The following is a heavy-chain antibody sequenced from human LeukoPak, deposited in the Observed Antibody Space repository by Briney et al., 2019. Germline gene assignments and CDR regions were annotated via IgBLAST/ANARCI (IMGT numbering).Heavy chain of an antibody. CDR2: INHSGSS. V-gene: IGHV4-34*01. Sequence: SETLSLTCAVYGGSFSGYYWSWIRQPPGKGLEWIGVINHSGSSNYNPSLKSRVTISVDTSKNQFSLKPSSVTAADTAVYYCARAVVVRNRRYYYYYYMDVWGKGTTVIVSS. D-gene: IGHD2-15*01. CDR3: ARAVVVRNRRYYYYYYMDV. CDR1: GGSFSGYY. J-gene: IGHJ6*03.